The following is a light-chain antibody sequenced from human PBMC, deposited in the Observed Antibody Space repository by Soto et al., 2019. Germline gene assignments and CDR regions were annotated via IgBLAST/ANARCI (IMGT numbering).Light chain of an antibody. CDR1: QSISSSY. V-gene: IGKV3-20*01. CDR3: QQYASAPAWT. J-gene: IGKJ1*01. CDR2: GAS. Sequence: EIVLTQSPGTLSLSPGERATLSCRASQSISSSYLAWYQQKPGQAPRLLIYGASKRATGIPDRFSGSGSGTDLTLTISRLESEDLAVYYCQQYASAPAWTFGQGTKVEIK.